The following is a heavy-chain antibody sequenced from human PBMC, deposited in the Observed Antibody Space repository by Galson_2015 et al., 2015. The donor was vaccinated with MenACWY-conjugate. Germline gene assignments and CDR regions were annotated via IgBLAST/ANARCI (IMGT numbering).Heavy chain of an antibody. CDR3: ARERPATASCYYYYGMDV. J-gene: IGHJ6*02. Sequence: SLRLSCAASGFTFSSYAMHWVRQAPGKGLEWVSYISSSSSYTNYADSVKGRFTISRDNAMNSLYLQMNSLRAEDTAVYYCARERPATASCYYYYGMDVWGQGTTVTVSS. D-gene: IGHD2-21*02. V-gene: IGHV3-21*05. CDR2: ISSSSSYT. CDR1: GFTFSSYA.